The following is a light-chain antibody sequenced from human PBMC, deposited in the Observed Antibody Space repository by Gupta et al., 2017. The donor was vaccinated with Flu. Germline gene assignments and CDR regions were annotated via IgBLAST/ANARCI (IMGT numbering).Light chain of an antibody. J-gene: IGLJ2*01. V-gene: IGLV3-1*01. CDR3: QAWDSNTEV. CDR2: QDI. CDR1: GMGDHY. Sequence: SYELTQPPSVSVSPGQTGSNNCSGDGMGDHYASWYQQKPGQSPIVVIYQDIKRPSGIPERFSGSSSGTTATLTISGTQAMDEADYYCQAWDSNTEVFGGGTKVTVL.